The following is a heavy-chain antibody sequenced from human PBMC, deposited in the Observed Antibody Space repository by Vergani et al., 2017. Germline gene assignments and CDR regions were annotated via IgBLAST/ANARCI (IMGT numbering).Heavy chain of an antibody. J-gene: IGHJ4*02. V-gene: IGHV4-59*01. CDR2: IYYSGST. CDR3: AREVGGKDQYYFDY. D-gene: IGHD2-15*01. Sequence: QVQLQESGPGLVKPSETLSLTCTVSGGSISSYYWSWIRQPPGKGLEWIGYIYYSGSTNYNPSLKSRVTISVDTSKNQFSLKLSVVTAADTAVYYCAREVGGKDQYYFDYWGQGTLVTVSS. CDR1: GGSISSYY.